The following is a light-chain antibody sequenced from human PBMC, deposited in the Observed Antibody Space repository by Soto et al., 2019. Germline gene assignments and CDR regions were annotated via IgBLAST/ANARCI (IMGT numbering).Light chain of an antibody. J-gene: IGKJ2*01. Sequence: DIVMTQSPDSLAVSLGERATINCKSSQSVLYRSNNKNYLAWYQQKPGQPPKLLIYWASTRESGVPDRFSGSGSGTEFTLTISSLQAEDVAVYYCQQYYSTPQTFGQGTKLEIE. CDR1: QSVLYRSNNKNY. CDR2: WAS. V-gene: IGKV4-1*01. CDR3: QQYYSTPQT.